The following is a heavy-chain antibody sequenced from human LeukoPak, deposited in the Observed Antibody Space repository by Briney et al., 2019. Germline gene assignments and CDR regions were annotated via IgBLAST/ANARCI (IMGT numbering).Heavy chain of an antibody. CDR1: GFTFSNYV. CDR3: ARSPTYYNMDV. Sequence: GESLRPSSAASGFTFSNYVIHWVRQAPGKGLEWLAVISYDGTNKYYADTVKGRFTISRDHSQSTVDLQMNTLRGADTAVYYCARSPTYYNMDVWGKGTTVTVSS. V-gene: IGHV3-30*03. CDR2: ISYDGTNK. J-gene: IGHJ6*03.